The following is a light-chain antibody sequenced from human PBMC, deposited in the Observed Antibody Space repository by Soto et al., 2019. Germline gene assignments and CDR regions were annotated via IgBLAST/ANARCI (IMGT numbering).Light chain of an antibody. Sequence: QSALTQPASVSGSPGQSITISCTGTSSDVGGYNYVSWYQQHPGKAPKLLICDVSNRPSGASNRFSGSKSGNTASLTISGLQAEDEADYYCSSYTGSTTLHYVFGTGTKVTVL. V-gene: IGLV2-14*01. CDR2: DVS. J-gene: IGLJ1*01. CDR1: SSDVGGYNY. CDR3: SSYTGSTTLHYV.